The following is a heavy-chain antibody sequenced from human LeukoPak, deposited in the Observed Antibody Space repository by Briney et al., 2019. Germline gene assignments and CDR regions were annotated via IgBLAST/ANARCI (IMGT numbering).Heavy chain of an antibody. CDR3: ARQVGSYDILTGYYSTLIRTNS. V-gene: IGHV4-39*01. CDR2: VYYSGRT. CDR1: GGSVSSSSYY. Sequence: SETLSLTCTVSGGSVSSSSYYWGWIRQPPGKGLEWIGSVYYSGRTYYNPSLKSRVTIFVDTSKNQFSLKLSSVTAADTAVYYCARQVGSYDILTGYYSTLIRTNSWGQGTLVTVSS. J-gene: IGHJ5*02. D-gene: IGHD3-9*01.